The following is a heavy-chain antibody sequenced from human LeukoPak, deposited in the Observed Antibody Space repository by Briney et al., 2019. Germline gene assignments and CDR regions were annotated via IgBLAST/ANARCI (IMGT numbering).Heavy chain of an antibody. Sequence: PGGSLRLSCVASGFIFSHYEMIWVRQAPGKGLEWVSYISSSGSNLDYADSVRGRSTISRDNAKNSLYLQMNSLRAEDTALYYCARDFDYGDYWGQGTLVTVSS. CDR2: ISSSGSNL. D-gene: IGHD4/OR15-4a*01. J-gene: IGHJ4*02. CDR3: ARDFDYGDY. CDR1: GFIFSHYE. V-gene: IGHV3-48*03.